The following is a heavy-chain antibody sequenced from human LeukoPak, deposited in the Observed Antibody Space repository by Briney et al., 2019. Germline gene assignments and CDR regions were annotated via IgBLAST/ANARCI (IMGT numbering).Heavy chain of an antibody. Sequence: KASETLSLTCTVSGGSISSGGYYWSWIRQHPGKGLEWIGYIYYSGSTYYNPSLKSRVTISVDTSKNQFSLKLGSVTAADTAVYYCARGDPGIAVAGPHFDYWGQGTLVTVSS. D-gene: IGHD6-19*01. CDR2: IYYSGST. V-gene: IGHV4-31*03. J-gene: IGHJ4*02. CDR3: ARGDPGIAVAGPHFDY. CDR1: GGSISSGGYY.